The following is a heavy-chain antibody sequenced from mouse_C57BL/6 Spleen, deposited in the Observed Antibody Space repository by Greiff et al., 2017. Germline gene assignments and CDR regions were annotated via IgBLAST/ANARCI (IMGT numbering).Heavy chain of an antibody. CDR1: GYTFTSYW. V-gene: IGHV1-64*01. J-gene: IGHJ3*01. D-gene: IGHD2-4*01. Sequence: QVQLQQPGAELVKPGASVKLSCKASGYTFTSYWMHWVKQRPGQGLEWIGMIHPNSGSTNYNEKFKSKATLTVDKSSSTAYMQLSSLTSEDSAVYYCASGDYDVGAYWGQGTLVTVSA. CDR3: ASGDYDVGAY. CDR2: IHPNSGST.